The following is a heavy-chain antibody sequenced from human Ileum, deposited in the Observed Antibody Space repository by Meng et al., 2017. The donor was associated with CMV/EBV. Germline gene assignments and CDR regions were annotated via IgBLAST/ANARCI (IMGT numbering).Heavy chain of an antibody. CDR3: VRDHEDGVPLESSGY. D-gene: IGHD3-3*01. CDR2: IGSGGNTI. Sequence: GESLKISCGAPGFTFSSYSMSWVRQAPGKGLEWVSYIGSGGNTIYYADSVKGRFTLSRDNAKNPLSLQMNSLRAEDTAVYYCVRDHEDGVPLESSGYWVQGALVTVSS. V-gene: IGHV3-48*04. J-gene: IGHJ4*02. CDR1: GFTFSSYS.